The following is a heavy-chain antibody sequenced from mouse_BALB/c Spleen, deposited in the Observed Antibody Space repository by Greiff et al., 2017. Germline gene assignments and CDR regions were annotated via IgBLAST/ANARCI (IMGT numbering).Heavy chain of an antibody. CDR1: GFTFSSYG. CDR2: INSNGGST. CDR3: ARWSGYPYYYAMDY. J-gene: IGHJ4*01. D-gene: IGHD2-2*01. V-gene: IGHV5-6-3*01. Sequence: DVKLVESGGGLVQPGGSLKLSCAASGFTFSSYGMSWVRQTPDKRLELVATINSNGGSTYYPDSVKGRFTISRDNAKNTLYLQMSSLKSEDTAMYYCARWSGYPYYYAMDYWGQGTSVTVSS.